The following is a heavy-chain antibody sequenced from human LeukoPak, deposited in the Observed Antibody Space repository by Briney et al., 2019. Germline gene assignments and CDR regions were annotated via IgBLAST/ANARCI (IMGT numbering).Heavy chain of an antibody. CDR3: ARAPEYSTAWPYKNWFDP. J-gene: IGHJ5*02. V-gene: IGHV1-2*02. CDR1: GYAFTGSY. D-gene: IGHD6-6*01. CDR2: INPNPNSGVT. Sequence: GASVKVSCKASGYAFTGSYVHWVRQAPGQGLEWMGWINPNPNSGVTNYAQKFQGRVTMTRDTSISTAYMELSRLTSDDAAVYYCARAPEYSTAWPYKNWFDPWGQGTLVTVSS.